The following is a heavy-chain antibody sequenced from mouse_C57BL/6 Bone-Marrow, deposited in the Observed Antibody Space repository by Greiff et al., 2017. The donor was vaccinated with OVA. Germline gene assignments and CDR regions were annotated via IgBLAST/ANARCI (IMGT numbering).Heavy chain of an antibody. Sequence: EVQLQESGPELVKPGASVKLSCKASGYSFTGYYMNWVKQSPEQSLEWIGDINPSTGGTTYNQKFKAKATLTVDKSSSTAYMQLKSLTSEDSAVYYWARSLWFADWGQGTLVTVSA. J-gene: IGHJ3*01. V-gene: IGHV1-42*01. CDR1: GYSFTGYY. CDR2: INPSTGGT. CDR3: ARSLWFAD.